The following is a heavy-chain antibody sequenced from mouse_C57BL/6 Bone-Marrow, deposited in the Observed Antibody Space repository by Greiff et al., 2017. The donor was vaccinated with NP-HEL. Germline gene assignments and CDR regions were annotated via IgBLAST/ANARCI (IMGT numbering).Heavy chain of an antibody. V-gene: IGHV5-16*01. Sequence: EVQLVESEGGLVQPGSSMKLSCTTSGFTFSDYYMAWVRQVPEKGLDWVANINYDGSSTYYLDSLKSRFIISRDNAKNILYLQMSSLKSEDTATYYCAREGGLRRGTYAMDYWGQGTSVTVSS. CDR3: AREGGLRRGTYAMDY. D-gene: IGHD2-4*01. CDR2: INYDGSST. CDR1: GFTFSDYY. J-gene: IGHJ4*01.